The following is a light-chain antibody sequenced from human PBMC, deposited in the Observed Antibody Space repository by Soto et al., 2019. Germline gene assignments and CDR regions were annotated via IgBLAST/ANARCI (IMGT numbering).Light chain of an antibody. CDR2: EDT. J-gene: IGLJ2*01. V-gene: IGLV3-1*01. CDR3: QAWDSGHIV. Sequence: SYELTQPSSVSVSPGQTAIITCSGNTLGSKFVFWYQQKTGQSPMAVIYEDTRRPSGIPERFSGSNSGNTATLTISGTQAMDEAAYHCQAWDSGHIVFGGGTKLTVL. CDR1: TLGSKF.